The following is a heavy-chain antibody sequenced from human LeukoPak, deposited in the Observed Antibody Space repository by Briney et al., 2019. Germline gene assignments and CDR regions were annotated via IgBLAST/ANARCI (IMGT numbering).Heavy chain of an antibody. D-gene: IGHD4-17*01. J-gene: IGHJ4*02. Sequence: SXTLSLTCAVYGGSFSGYYWSWVRQPPGKGREGIGEINHSGTTNYNPSLKSRVTISVDTSKNQFSLKLSSVTAADTAVYYCARAKTTVNRGIFDYWGQGTLVTVSS. CDR2: INHSGTT. V-gene: IGHV4-34*01. CDR1: GGSFSGYY. CDR3: ARAKTTVNRGIFDY.